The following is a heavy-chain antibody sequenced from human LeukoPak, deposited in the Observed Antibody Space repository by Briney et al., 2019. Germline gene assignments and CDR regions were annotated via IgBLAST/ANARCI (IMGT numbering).Heavy chain of an antibody. Sequence: PSETLSLTCTVSGGSISSYYWSWIRQPPGKGLEWIGYIYYSGSTNYNPSLKSRVTISVDTSKNQFSLKLSSVTAADTAVYYCASESGWYRGYFDYWGQGTLVTVSS. J-gene: IGHJ4*02. V-gene: IGHV4-59*08. CDR3: ASESGWYRGYFDY. CDR2: IYYSGST. CDR1: GGSISSYY. D-gene: IGHD6-19*01.